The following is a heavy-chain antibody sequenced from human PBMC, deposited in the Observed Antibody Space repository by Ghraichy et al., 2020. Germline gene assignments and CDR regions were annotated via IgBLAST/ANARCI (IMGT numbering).Heavy chain of an antibody. CDR3: ARRGNSSSRGVFDP. CDR2: IYPCDSDT. CDR1: GYSFTSYW. D-gene: IGHD6-13*01. J-gene: IGHJ5*02. V-gene: IGHV5-51*01. Sequence: GESLHISCKGSGYSFTSYWIGWVRQLPGKGLEWMGIIYPCDSDTRYSQSFQGQVTISADKSISTAYLQWSSLKASDTAMYYCARRGNSSSRGVFDPWGQGTLVTVSS.